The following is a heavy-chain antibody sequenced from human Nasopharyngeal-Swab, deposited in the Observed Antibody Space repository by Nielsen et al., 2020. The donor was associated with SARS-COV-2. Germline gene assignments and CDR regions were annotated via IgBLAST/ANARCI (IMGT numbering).Heavy chain of an antibody. J-gene: IGHJ5*02. CDR3: AKDRRSSSSVGWFDP. V-gene: IGHV3-23*01. CDR1: GFTFSSYA. D-gene: IGHD6-6*01. Sequence: GESLKISCAASGFTFSSYAMSWVRQAPGKGLEWVSAITGNGGSTYYADSVKGRFTISRGNSKNTLCLQMNSLRAEDTAVYFCAKDRRSSSSVGWFDPWGQGTLVSVSS. CDR2: ITGNGGST.